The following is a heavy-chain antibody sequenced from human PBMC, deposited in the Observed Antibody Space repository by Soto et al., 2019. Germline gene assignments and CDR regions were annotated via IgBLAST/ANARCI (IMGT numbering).Heavy chain of an antibody. CDR2: IIPILGIA. J-gene: IGHJ6*02. Sequence: QVQLVQSGAEVKKPGSSVKVSCKASGGTFSSYTISWVRQAPGQGLEWMGRIIPILGIANYAKKFQGRVTITADKSTSTAYRELSSLSSEDTAVYYCARVSTYDSGYGMDVWGQGTTVTVSS. CDR3: ARVSTYDSGYGMDV. CDR1: GGTFSSYT. D-gene: IGHD3-3*01. V-gene: IGHV1-69*02.